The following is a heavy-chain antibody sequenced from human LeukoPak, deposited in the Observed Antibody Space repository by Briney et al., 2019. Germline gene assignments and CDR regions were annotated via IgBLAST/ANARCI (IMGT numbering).Heavy chain of an antibody. CDR2: INSNGDT. CDR1: GVSISSYH. Sequence: SETLSLTCTVSGVSISSYHWVWLRHPAGQGLEWIVRINSNGDTVYHTSLKSRATMSLDMTNKQFSLKLSSVTAADTAVYYCARDRGLDGSDQLDSWGPGTLVTVSS. V-gene: IGHV4-4*07. J-gene: IGHJ5*01. D-gene: IGHD3-10*01. CDR3: ARDRGLDGSDQLDS.